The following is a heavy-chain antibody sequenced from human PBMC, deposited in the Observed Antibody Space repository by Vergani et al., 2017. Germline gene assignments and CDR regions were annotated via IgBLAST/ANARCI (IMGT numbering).Heavy chain of an antibody. V-gene: IGHV1-18*01. CDR1: GYTFSTYG. CDR3: ARDGYYDSGNAFDI. D-gene: IGHD3-22*01. Sequence: QVQLVQSGAEVKKPGASVKVSCKASGYTFSTYGISWVRQAPGQGLEWMGWISAYNGNTNYPEKFQGRLTMTTDTSTRTAYMELRSLRSDDTAVYYCARDGYYDSGNAFDIWGQGTMVTVSS. J-gene: IGHJ3*02. CDR2: ISAYNGNT.